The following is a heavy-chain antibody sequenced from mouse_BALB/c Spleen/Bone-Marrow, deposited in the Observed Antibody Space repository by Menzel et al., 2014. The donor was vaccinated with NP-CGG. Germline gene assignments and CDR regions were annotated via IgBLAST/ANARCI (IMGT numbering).Heavy chain of an antibody. CDR1: GYPFTDYI. D-gene: IGHD1-1*01. CDR2: IYPHTSDT. J-gene: IGHJ2*01. CDR3: VRAPPITSVVTRDY. V-gene: IGHV1S29*02. Sequence: VQLQQSGPELVKPGASVKICCKASGYPFTDYIMHWVRQSHGKSLEWIGYIYPHTSDTGYNQKFKSKATLTVDISSSTAYMVLRSLTSEDSAVYYCVRAPPITSVVTRDYWSQGTTLTVSS.